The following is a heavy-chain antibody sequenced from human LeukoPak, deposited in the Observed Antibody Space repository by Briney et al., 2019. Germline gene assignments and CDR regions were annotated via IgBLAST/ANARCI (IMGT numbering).Heavy chain of an antibody. J-gene: IGHJ3*02. D-gene: IGHD6-19*01. V-gene: IGHV4-59*01. CDR2: TYYSGST. CDR1: GGSISSYY. Sequence: SETLSLTCTVSGGSISSYYWSWIRQPPGKGLEWIGYTYYSGSTNYNPSLKSRVTISVDTSKNQFSLKLSSVTAADTAVYYCARDTGAPYSSGWYWGPVAFDIWGQGTMVTVSS. CDR3: ARDTGAPYSSGWYWGPVAFDI.